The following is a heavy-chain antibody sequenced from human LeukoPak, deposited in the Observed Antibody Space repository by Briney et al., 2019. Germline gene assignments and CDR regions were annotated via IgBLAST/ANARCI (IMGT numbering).Heavy chain of an antibody. CDR2: IYYSGST. Sequence: SETLSLTCTVSGGSISSYYWSWIRQPPGKGLEWIAYIYYSGSTNYNPSLKSRVTISVDTSKNQFSLKLRSVTAADTAVYYCAREYNDYYDSSGYYRQGAAFDIWGQGTMVTVSS. CDR3: AREYNDYYDSSGYYRQGAAFDI. V-gene: IGHV4-59*01. J-gene: IGHJ3*02. D-gene: IGHD3-22*01. CDR1: GGSISSYY.